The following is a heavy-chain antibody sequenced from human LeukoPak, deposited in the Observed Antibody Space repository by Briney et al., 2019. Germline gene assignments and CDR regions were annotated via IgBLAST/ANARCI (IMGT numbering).Heavy chain of an antibody. V-gene: IGHV3-23*01. CDR1: GFTFSTYA. CDR2: ISGSGGSI. D-gene: IGHD1-1*01. J-gene: IGHJ3*02. CDR3: AKDVMERDGLDAFDI. Sequence: HPGGSLRLSCAASGFTFSTYAMSWVRQAPGKGLEWVSAISGSGGSIYYADSVKGRFTISRDNSKNTLYLQMNSLRAEDTAVYYCAKDVMERDGLDAFDIWGQGTMVTVSS.